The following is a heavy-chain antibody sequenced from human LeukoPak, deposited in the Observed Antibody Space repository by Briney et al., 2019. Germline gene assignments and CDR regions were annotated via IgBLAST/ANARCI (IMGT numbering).Heavy chain of an antibody. D-gene: IGHD3-16*01. CDR2: IKQDGSEK. V-gene: IGHV3-7*01. Sequence: GGSLRLSCAASGFTFSSYWMSWVRQAPGKGLEWVANIKQDGSEKYYVDSVKGRFTISRDNAKNSLYLQMNSLRAEDTAVYYCAKDWGWKQNIYGMNVWGQGTTVTVSS. J-gene: IGHJ6*02. CDR1: GFTFSSYW. CDR3: AKDWGWKQNIYGMNV.